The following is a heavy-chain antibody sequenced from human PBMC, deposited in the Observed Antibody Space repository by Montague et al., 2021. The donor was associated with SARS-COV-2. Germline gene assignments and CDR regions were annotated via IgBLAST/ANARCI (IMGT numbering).Heavy chain of an antibody. D-gene: IGHD2-21*02. Sequence: SKTLSLTCTVSVXSIGNYYWTWIRQPPGKGLEWIGYIYDSGSANYNPSLKSRSTISVDTSNNQFSLRLSSVTAADTAVYYCARAYCGGDCHVGPWGQGILVTVSS. V-gene: IGHV4-59*01. CDR2: IYDSGSA. J-gene: IGHJ5*02. CDR1: VXSIGNYY. CDR3: ARAYCGGDCHVGP.